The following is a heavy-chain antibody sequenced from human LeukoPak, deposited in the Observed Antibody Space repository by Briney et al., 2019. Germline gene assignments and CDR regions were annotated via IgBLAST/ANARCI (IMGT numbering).Heavy chain of an antibody. Sequence: GGSLRLSCTASGLTLGGHDMHWVRQTTGDGLEWVAAVSAGHHAFYAGSVKGRFTVSREDAKNSLYPQMNSLRAGDTAVYYCVREARGYHYTYFDYWGQGSLVTVSS. J-gene: IGHJ4*02. CDR1: GLTLGGHD. D-gene: IGHD5-18*01. V-gene: IGHV3-13*01. CDR3: VREARGYHYTYFDY. CDR2: VSAGHHA.